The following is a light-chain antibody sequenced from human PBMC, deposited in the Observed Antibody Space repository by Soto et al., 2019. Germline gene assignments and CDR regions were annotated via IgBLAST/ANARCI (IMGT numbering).Light chain of an antibody. J-gene: IGLJ2*01. V-gene: IGLV1-51*01. CDR1: SSNIGNNY. CDR3: ATWDSSLSARV. CDR2: DNN. Sequence: QSVLTQPPSVSAATGQKVTISCSGSSSNIGNNYVSWYQQLPGTAPKLLIYDNNKRPSGIPDRFSASKSGTSGTLGITGLQTGDEADYYCATWDSSLSARVFGGGTKLTVL.